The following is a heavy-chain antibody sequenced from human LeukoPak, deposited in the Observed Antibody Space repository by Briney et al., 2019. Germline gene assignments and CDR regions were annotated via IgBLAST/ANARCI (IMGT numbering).Heavy chain of an antibody. Sequence: GGSLRLSCAASGFSFSNYWMSWVRQAPGKGLEWVAIIKQDGSEIYYLDSVKGRFTISRDNAKNSLYLQMNSLRAEDTAVYYCARASYSYDINGWVPFDYWGQGTLVTVSS. J-gene: IGHJ4*02. CDR2: IKQDGSEI. CDR3: ARASYSYDINGWVPFDY. V-gene: IGHV3-7*03. D-gene: IGHD3-22*01. CDR1: GFSFSNYW.